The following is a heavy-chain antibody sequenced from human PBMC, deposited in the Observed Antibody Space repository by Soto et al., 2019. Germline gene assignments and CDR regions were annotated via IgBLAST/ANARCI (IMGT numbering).Heavy chain of an antibody. CDR3: ATELGDQTAFDN. V-gene: IGHV1-69*08. CDR1: GGTFNSYT. Sequence: QVQLVQSGPELKKPGSSVRVSCRASGGTFNSYTITWVRQSPGQGLEWLGRIIATLDLTNSAQNFQGRVTITADKPTSTAYMELTSLRSEDTAVYYCATELGDQTAFDNWGQGTVVTVSS. D-gene: IGHD2-2*01. CDR2: IIATLDLT. J-gene: IGHJ3*02.